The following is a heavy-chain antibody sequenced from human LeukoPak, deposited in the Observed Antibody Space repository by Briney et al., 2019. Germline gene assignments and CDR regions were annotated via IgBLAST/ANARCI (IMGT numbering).Heavy chain of an antibody. Sequence: GGSLRLSCAASGFTFSSYGMHWVRQAPGKGLEWISLIYSGGSTYYADSVKGRFTISRGNSKNTLYLQMNSLRAEDTAVYYCAAYSSCDYWGQGTLVTVSS. CDR2: IYSGGST. J-gene: IGHJ4*02. D-gene: IGHD6-6*01. V-gene: IGHV3-NL1*01. CDR3: AAYSSCDY. CDR1: GFTFSSYG.